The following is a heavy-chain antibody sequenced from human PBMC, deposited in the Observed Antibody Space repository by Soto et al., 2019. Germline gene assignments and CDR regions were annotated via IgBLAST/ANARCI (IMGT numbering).Heavy chain of an antibody. CDR2: INAGNGNT. CDR1: GYTFTSYA. V-gene: IGHV1-3*01. D-gene: IGHD3-3*01. CDR3: ARRGSYDFWSGSDTAYDY. J-gene: IGHJ4*02. Sequence: QVQLVQSGAEVKKPGASVKVSCKASGYTFTSYAMHWVRQAPGQRLEWMGWINAGNGNTKYSQKFQGRVTITRDTSASTAYMELSSLRSEDTAVYYCARRGSYDFWSGSDTAYDYWGQGTLVTVSS.